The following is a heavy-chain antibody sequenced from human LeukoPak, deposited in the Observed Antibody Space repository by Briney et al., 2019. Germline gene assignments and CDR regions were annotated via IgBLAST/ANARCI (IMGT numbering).Heavy chain of an antibody. D-gene: IGHD3-10*01. CDR2: ISYDGSNK. CDR3: ARGGETTLVDWLDP. Sequence: GGSLRLSCAASGFTFSSYAMHWVRQAPGKGLEWVAVISYDGSNKYYADSVKGRFTISRDNSKNTLYLQMNSLRAEDTAVYYCARGGETTLVDWLDPWGQGTLVTVSS. V-gene: IGHV3-30*01. J-gene: IGHJ5*02. CDR1: GFTFSSYA.